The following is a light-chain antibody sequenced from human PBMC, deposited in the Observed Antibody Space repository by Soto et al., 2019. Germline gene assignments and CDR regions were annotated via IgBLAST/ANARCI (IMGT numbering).Light chain of an antibody. CDR2: RDD. Sequence: QSVLTQPPSASGTPGQRVTISCSGSISNIGGNTVNWYQQVPGTATKLLIYRDDQRPSGVPDRFSVSKSATSASLAISGLQSEDEADYYCAAWDDGLNGWVFGGGTKLTVL. V-gene: IGLV1-44*01. CDR3: AAWDDGLNGWV. J-gene: IGLJ3*02. CDR1: ISNIGGNT.